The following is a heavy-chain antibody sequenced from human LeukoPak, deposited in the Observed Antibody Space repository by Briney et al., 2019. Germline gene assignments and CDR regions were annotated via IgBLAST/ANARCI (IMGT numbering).Heavy chain of an antibody. CDR3: ARLGVLAGFDY. D-gene: IGHD2-8*02. J-gene: IGHJ4*02. V-gene: IGHV4-61*01. Sequence: PSETLSLTCTVSGGSVSSGNYFWSWIRQPPGKGLEWIGYIYYSGSTNYNPSLKSRVTISVDTSKNQFSLKLSSVTAADTAVYYCARLGVLAGFDYWGQGTLVTVSS. CDR2: IYYSGST. CDR1: GGSVSSGNYF.